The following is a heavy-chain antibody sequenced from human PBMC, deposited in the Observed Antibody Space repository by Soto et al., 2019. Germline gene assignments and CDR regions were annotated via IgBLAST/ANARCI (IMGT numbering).Heavy chain of an antibody. D-gene: IGHD3-9*01. CDR1: GGSISSYY. V-gene: IGHV4-59*08. CDR2: IYYSGST. Sequence: PSETLSLTCTVSGGSISSYYWSWIRQPPGKGLEWIGYIYYSGSTNYNPSLKSRVTISVDTSKNQFSLKLSSVTAADTAVYYCASHTSDILTGYYIPGPWGQGTLVTVSS. CDR3: ASHTSDILTGYYIPGP. J-gene: IGHJ5*02.